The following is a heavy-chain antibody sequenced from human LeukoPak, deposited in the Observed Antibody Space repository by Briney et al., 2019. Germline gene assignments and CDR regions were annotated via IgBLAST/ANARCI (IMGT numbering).Heavy chain of an antibody. J-gene: IGHJ4*02. V-gene: IGHV1-3*01. Sequence: ASVKVSCKASGYTFTSYGISWVRQAPGQRLEWMGWINAGNGNTKYSQKFQGRVTVTRDTSASTAYMELSSLRSEDTAVYYCARYPYADCSGGSCHPFDYWGQGTLVTVSS. CDR3: ARYPYADCSGGSCHPFDY. D-gene: IGHD2-15*01. CDR2: INAGNGNT. CDR1: GYTFTSYG.